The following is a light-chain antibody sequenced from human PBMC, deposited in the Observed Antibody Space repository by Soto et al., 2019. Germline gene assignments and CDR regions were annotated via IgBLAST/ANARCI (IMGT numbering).Light chain of an antibody. CDR1: QSVSSN. V-gene: IGKV3-15*01. Sequence: EIVMTQSPATLSVSPGERATLSCRASQSVSSNLAWYQQKPAQAPRLLIYCASTRATGIAARFSGSRSATKVTLTIISMQSQDFAVYYCQQYNNWPPYTFGQGTKLEIK. CDR2: CAS. J-gene: IGKJ2*01. CDR3: QQYNNWPPYT.